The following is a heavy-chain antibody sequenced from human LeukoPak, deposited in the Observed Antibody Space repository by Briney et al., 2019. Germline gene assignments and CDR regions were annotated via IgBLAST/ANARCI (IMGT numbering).Heavy chain of an antibody. V-gene: IGHV3-30*18. J-gene: IGHJ4*02. CDR1: GFTFSSYG. D-gene: IGHD4-17*01. CDR3: AKGRGDPFYYFDY. CDR2: ISYDGSNK. Sequence: GGSLRLSCAASGFTFSSYGMHWVRQAPGKGLEWVAVISYDGSNKYYADSVKGRFTISRDNSKNTLYLQMNSLRAEDTAVYYCAKGRGDPFYYFDYWGQGTLVTVSS.